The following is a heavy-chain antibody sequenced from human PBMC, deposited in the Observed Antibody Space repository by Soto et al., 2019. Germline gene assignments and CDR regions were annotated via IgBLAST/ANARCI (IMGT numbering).Heavy chain of an antibody. CDR1: DYTFSDYG. D-gene: IGHD5-12*01. CDR3: ARDPHKWLQLPGPSDF. V-gene: IGHV1-18*01. J-gene: IGHJ4*02. Sequence: QVLLVQSGAEVREPGASVKVSCKASDYTFSDYGITWVRQAPGQGLEWMGWISAYNGNTNYAQNLQGRVTMTTETSTSTAYMELRSLRSDDTAVYYCARDPHKWLQLPGPSDFWGQGTLVTVSS. CDR2: ISAYNGNT.